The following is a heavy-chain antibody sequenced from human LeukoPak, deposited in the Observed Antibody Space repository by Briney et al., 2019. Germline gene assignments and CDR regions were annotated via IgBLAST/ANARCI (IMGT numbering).Heavy chain of an antibody. Sequence: ASVKVSCKASGYTFTSYGISWVRQAPGQGLEWMGWISAYNGNTNYAQKLQGRVTLTRNTSISTAYMELSSLGSGDTAVYYCARRYAGGWTDYWGQGTLVTVSS. CDR1: GYTFTSYG. CDR2: ISAYNGNT. D-gene: IGHD6-19*01. V-gene: IGHV1-18*01. J-gene: IGHJ4*02. CDR3: ARRYAGGWTDY.